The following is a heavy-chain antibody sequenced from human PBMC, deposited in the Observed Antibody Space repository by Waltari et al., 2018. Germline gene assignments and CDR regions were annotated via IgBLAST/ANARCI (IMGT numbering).Heavy chain of an antibody. CDR1: GYTFTSYY. Sequence: QVQLVQSGAEVKKPGASVKVSCKASGYTFTSYYMHWVRQAPGQGLEWMGWINPLSGGTNYAQKFQGGVTMTRDTSISTAYMELSSLTSDDTAVYYCATSLTLYYYYGMDVWGQGTTVTVSS. CDR2: INPLSGGT. J-gene: IGHJ6*02. D-gene: IGHD3-10*01. CDR3: ATSLTLYYYYGMDV. V-gene: IGHV1-2*02.